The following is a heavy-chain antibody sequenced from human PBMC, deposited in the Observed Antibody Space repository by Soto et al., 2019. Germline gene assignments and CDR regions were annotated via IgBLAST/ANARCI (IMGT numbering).Heavy chain of an antibody. CDR3: AEGYCTNGVCWFNQEKDAFDI. CDR2: IYYSGST. CDR1: GGSISSSSYY. V-gene: IGHV4-39*01. Sequence: SETLSLTCTVSGGSISSSSYYWGWIRQPPGKGLEWIGSIYYSGSTYYNPSLKSRVTISVDTSKNQFSLKLSSVTAADTAVYYCAEGYCTNGVCWFNQEKDAFDIWGQGTMVTVSS. J-gene: IGHJ3*02. D-gene: IGHD2-8*01.